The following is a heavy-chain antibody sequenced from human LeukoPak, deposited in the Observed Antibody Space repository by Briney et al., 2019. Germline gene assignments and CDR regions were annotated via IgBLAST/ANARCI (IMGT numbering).Heavy chain of an antibody. CDR1: GFAFSSHS. D-gene: IGHD2-21*01. CDR2: IGHTGSPA. CDR3: ARDQRPYCGGECYCAIDL. V-gene: IGHV3-48*01. J-gene: IGHJ3*01. Sequence: GGSLRLSCEASGFAFSSHSMTWVRQAPGKTLEWISYIGHTGSPAHYADSVRGRFTISRDNAKNSLYLQMNSLTVEDTAVYYCARDQRPYCGGECYCAIDLWGRGTLVTVSS.